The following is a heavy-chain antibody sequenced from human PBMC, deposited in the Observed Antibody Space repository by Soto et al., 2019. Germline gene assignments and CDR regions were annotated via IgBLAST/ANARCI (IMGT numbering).Heavy chain of an antibody. Sequence: QDQLVQSGAEVKKPGASVKVSCKASTFTSSGVSWVRQAPEQGLEWLGWISTHNGHTIYAQKFQGRVMMTIDKSPTTAYMGMRRLRSDDTAVYFSAREGILGLFDAYDLWGQGTRVTVSS. D-gene: IGHD3-3*01. CDR2: ISTHNGHT. V-gene: IGHV1-18*04. J-gene: IGHJ3*01. CDR3: AREGILGLFDAYDL. CDR1: TFTSSG.